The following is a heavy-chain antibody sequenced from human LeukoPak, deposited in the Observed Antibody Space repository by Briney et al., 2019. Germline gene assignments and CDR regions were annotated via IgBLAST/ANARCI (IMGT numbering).Heavy chain of an antibody. Sequence: GASVKVSCKVSGYTLTELSMHRVRQAPGKGLEWMGGFDPEDGETIYAQKFQGRVTMTEDTSTDTAYMELSSLRSEDTAVYYCATGITMVRGVMFYWGQGTLVTVSS. CDR1: GYTLTELS. J-gene: IGHJ4*02. CDR2: FDPEDGET. CDR3: ATGITMVRGVMFY. D-gene: IGHD3-10*01. V-gene: IGHV1-24*01.